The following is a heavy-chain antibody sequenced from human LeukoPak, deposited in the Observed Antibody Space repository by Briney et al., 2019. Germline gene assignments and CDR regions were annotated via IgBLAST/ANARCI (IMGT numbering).Heavy chain of an antibody. CDR1: GRSISRSSYY. V-gene: IGHV4-39*01. D-gene: IGHD5-18*01. CDR3: ARTATSYSYGYLGN. J-gene: IGHJ4*02. Sequence: SETLSLTCTVSGRSISRSSYYWGWLPPPPGKGLEWIGTIYYSGITYYSPSLKSRVMISVDTSKNQFSLKLSSVTAADTAVYYCARTATSYSYGYLGNWGQGTLVTVSS. CDR2: IYYSGIT.